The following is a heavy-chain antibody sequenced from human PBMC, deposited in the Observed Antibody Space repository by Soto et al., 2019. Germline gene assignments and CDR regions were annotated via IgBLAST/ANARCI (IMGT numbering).Heavy chain of an antibody. CDR3: ESLSIRYYAFDI. Sequence: QVQLQESGPGLVKPSQTLSLTCTVSDGSISSGGSYWTWIRQHPGKGLEWIGYIFYSGSTYYTPSLKSRVTISVDTSKKQFSLKLSSVTAADAAVYYCESLSIRYYAFDIWGQGTMLTVSS. V-gene: IGHV4-31*03. CDR1: DGSISSGGSY. CDR2: IFYSGST. D-gene: IGHD3-10*01. J-gene: IGHJ3*02.